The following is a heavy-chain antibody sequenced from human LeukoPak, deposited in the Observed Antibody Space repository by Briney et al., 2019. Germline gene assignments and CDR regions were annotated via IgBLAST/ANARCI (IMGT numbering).Heavy chain of an antibody. V-gene: IGHV3-30-3*01. Sequence: PGGSLRLSFAASGFTFNSYSMHWVRQAPGKGLEGVAVLSFDGDEKHYADSVKGRFTISRDNSKNTLYLQMNSLRAEDTAVYYCARDSHSSSWYRGWFDPWGQGTLVTVSS. CDR1: GFTFNSYS. CDR3: ARDSHSSSWYRGWFDP. CDR2: LSFDGDEK. J-gene: IGHJ5*02. D-gene: IGHD6-13*01.